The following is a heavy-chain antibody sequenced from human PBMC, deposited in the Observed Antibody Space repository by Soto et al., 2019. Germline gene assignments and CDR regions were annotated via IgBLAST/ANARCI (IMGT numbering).Heavy chain of an antibody. V-gene: IGHV1-46*01. CDR3: ARGLAARRGGYYFDY. J-gene: IGHJ4*02. Sequence: ASVKVSCKASGYTFTSYYMHWVRQAPGQGLEWMGIINPSGGSTSYAQKFQGRVTMTRDTSTSTVYMELSSLRSEDTAVYYCARGLAARRGGYYFDYWGQGTLVTSPQ. CDR2: INPSGGST. D-gene: IGHD6-6*01. CDR1: GYTFTSYY.